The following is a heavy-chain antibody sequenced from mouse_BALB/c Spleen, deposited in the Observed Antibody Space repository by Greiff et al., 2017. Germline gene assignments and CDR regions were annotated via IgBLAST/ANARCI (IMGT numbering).Heavy chain of an antibody. CDR3: ARSGPGYAMDY. V-gene: IGHV5-17*02. CDR1: GFTFSSFG. D-gene: IGHD3-1*01. CDR2: ISSGSSTI. Sequence: DVMLVESGGGLVQPGGSRKLSCAASGFTFSSFGMHWVRQAPEKGLEWVAYISSGSSTIYYADTVKGRFTISRDNPKNTLFLQMTSLRSEDTAMYYCARSGPGYAMDYWGQGTSVTVSS. J-gene: IGHJ4*01.